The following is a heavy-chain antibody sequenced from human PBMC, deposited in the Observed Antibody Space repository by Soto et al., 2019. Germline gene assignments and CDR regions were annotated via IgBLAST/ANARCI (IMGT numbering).Heavy chain of an antibody. Sequence: SETLSLTCDVYGVSFSGYYLTLIRQPPGTGLEWIGEINHSGSTNYNPSLKSRVTISVDRSKNQFSLKLSSVTAADTAVYYCARTYDGSGPNSGGYAFDIWGQGTMVT. J-gene: IGHJ3*02. CDR3: ARTYDGSGPNSGGYAFDI. D-gene: IGHD3-22*01. V-gene: IGHV4-34*01. CDR2: INHSGST. CDR1: GVSFSGYY.